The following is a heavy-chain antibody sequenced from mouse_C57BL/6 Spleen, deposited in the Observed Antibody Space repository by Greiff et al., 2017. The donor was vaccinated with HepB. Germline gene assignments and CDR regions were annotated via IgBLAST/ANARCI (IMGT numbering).Heavy chain of an antibody. D-gene: IGHD2-3*01. CDR2: ISYDGSN. Sequence: DVHLVESGPGLVKPSQSLSLTCSVTGYSITSGYYWNWIRQFPGNKLEWMGYISYDGSNNYNPSLKNRISITRDTSKNQFFLKLNSVTTEDTATYYCAEGWSDYYAMDYWGQGTSVAVSS. J-gene: IGHJ4*01. V-gene: IGHV3-6*01. CDR1: GYSITSGYY. CDR3: AEGWSDYYAMDY.